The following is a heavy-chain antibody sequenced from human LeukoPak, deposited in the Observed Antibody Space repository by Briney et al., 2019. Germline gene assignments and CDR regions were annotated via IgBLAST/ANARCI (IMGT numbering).Heavy chain of an antibody. CDR1: GGSISSYY. CDR3: AREASRGYCSSTSCYRHPFDP. J-gene: IGHJ5*02. V-gene: IGHV4-4*07. Sequence: PSETLSLTCTVSGGSISSYYWSWIRQPAGKGLEWIGRIYTSGSTNYNPSLKSRVTMSVDTSKNQFSLKLSSVTAADTAVYYCAREASRGYCSSTSCYRHPFDPWGQGTLVTVSS. D-gene: IGHD2-2*01. CDR2: IYTSGST.